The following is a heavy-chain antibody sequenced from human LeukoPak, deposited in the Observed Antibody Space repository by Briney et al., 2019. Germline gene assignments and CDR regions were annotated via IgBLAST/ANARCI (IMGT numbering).Heavy chain of an antibody. J-gene: IGHJ4*02. CDR3: AKLYSSGWSGFDY. CDR2: ISGSGGST. D-gene: IGHD6-19*01. CDR1: GFTFSSYA. V-gene: IGHV3-23*01. Sequence: QAGGSLRLSCAASGFTFSSYAMSWVRQAPGKGLEWVSAISGSGGSTYYADSVKGRFTISRDNSKNTLYLQMNSLRAEDTAVYYCAKLYSSGWSGFDYWGQGTLVTVSS.